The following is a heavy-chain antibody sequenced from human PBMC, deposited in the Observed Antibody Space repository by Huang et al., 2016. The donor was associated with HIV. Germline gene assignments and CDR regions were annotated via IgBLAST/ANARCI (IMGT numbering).Heavy chain of an antibody. CDR1: GYIFTNYW. D-gene: IGHD6-13*01. Sequence: EVQLVQSGAEVKTPGESLQISCKGSGYIFTNYWIAWVRQMPGKGLEWRGIIYPGDSEIRYSPSFQGQVTISADKSISTAYLQLNSLKPSDTAMYYCARHPQYSSTLMVWYFDLWGRGTLVTVSS. CDR2: IYPGDSEI. J-gene: IGHJ2*01. CDR3: ARHPQYSSTLMVWYFDL. V-gene: IGHV5-51*01.